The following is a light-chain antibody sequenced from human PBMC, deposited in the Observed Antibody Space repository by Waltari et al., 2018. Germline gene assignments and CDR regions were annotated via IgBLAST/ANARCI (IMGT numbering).Light chain of an antibody. CDR2: SAS. CDR1: QSIGDN. Sequence: EIVMTQSPATLSVSPGERATLSCRASQSIGDNLAWYQQKPGQAPRLLIFSASKRIPGIPDRFRGSGSGTEFTLTISSLQSEDFAVYYCQQCHDWPPYTFGQGTKLEI. J-gene: IGKJ2*01. CDR3: QQCHDWPPYT. V-gene: IGKV3-15*01.